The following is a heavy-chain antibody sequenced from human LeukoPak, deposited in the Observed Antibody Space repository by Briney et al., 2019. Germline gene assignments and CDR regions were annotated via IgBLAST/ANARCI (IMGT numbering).Heavy chain of an antibody. CDR2: ISAYNGNT. J-gene: IGHJ4*02. V-gene: IGHV1-18*01. CDR1: GYTFTSYG. CDR3: ARDMEQLTDFDY. Sequence: ASVTVSCKASGYTFTSYGISWVRQAPGQGLEWMGWISAYNGNTNYAQKLQGRVTMTTDTSTSTAYMELRSLRSDDTAVYYCARDMEQLTDFDYWGQGTLVTVSS. D-gene: IGHD6-6*01.